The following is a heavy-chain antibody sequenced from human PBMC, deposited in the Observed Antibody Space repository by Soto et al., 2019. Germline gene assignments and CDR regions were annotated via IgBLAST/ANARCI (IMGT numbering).Heavy chain of an antibody. CDR1: GYTFTSYS. Sequence: ASLKVSCKASGYTFTSYSMHWVRQAPGQGLEWMGIINPSGGSTSYAQKFQGRVTMTRDTSTSTVYMELSSLRSEDTAVYYCARDDFWSGYYTYGMDVWGQGTTVTVSS. V-gene: IGHV1-46*01. CDR2: INPSGGST. CDR3: ARDDFWSGYYTYGMDV. J-gene: IGHJ6*02. D-gene: IGHD3-3*01.